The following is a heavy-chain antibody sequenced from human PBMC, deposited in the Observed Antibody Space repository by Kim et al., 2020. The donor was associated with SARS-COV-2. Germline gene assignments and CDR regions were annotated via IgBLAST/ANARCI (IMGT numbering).Heavy chain of an antibody. D-gene: IGHD6-19*01. J-gene: IGHJ4*02. CDR1: GFTFSSYS. Sequence: GGSLRLSCAASGFTFSSYSMNWVRQAPGKGLEWISAISSSSSYIYYADSVKGRFTISRDNSRASLYLQMNSLRAEDTAVYYCARLLSSGFSYFDYWVQGT. CDR3: ARLLSSGFSYFDY. V-gene: IGHV3-21*04. CDR2: ISSSSSYI.